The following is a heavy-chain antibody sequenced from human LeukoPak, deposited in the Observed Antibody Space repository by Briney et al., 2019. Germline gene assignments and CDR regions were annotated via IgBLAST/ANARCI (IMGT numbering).Heavy chain of an antibody. Sequence: SETLSLTCAVYGGSFSGHYWSWIRQPPGKGLEWIGEINHSGSTNYNPSLKSRVTILVDTSKYQFSLKLSSVTAADTAVYYCAREAQHYAGSVYDHDAFDIWGQGAMVTVSS. D-gene: IGHD3-22*01. CDR1: GGSFSGHY. CDR2: INHSGST. V-gene: IGHV4-34*01. CDR3: AREAQHYAGSVYDHDAFDI. J-gene: IGHJ3*02.